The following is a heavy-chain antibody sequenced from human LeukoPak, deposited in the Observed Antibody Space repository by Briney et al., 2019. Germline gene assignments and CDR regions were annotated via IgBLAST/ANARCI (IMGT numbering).Heavy chain of an antibody. J-gene: IGHJ4*02. CDR3: ARCPIITRHSGYYDY. CDR1: GFTFSSYA. CDR2: ISYDGSNK. V-gene: IGHV3-30*14. Sequence: PGGSLRLSCAASGFTFSSYAMHWVRQAPGKGLEWVAVISYDGSNKYYADSVKGRFTISRDNSKNTLYLQMGSLRAEDMAVYYCARCPIITRHSGYYDYWGQGTLVTVSS. D-gene: IGHD3-22*01.